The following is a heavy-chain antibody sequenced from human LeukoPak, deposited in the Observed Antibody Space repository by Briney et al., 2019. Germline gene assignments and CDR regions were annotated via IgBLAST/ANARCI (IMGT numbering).Heavy chain of an antibody. CDR1: GFTVSSNY. D-gene: IGHD2-21*02. CDR3: ARDTGDNFDY. J-gene: IGHJ4*02. Sequence: GGSLRLSCAASGFTVSSNYMAWVRQAPGKGLEWVANIKQDASEKYYVDSVRGRFTITRDNAKNSVYLQMNSLRAEDTALYYCARDTGDNFDYGGRGTLVTVFS. V-gene: IGHV3-7*01. CDR2: IKQDASEK.